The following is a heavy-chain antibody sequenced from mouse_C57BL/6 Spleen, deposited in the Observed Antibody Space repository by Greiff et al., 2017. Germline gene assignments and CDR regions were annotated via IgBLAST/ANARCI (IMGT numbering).Heavy chain of an antibody. V-gene: IGHV1-54*01. J-gene: IGHJ2*01. CDR3: ARSYDGFDY. CDR2: INPGSGGT. CDR1: GYAFTNYL. Sequence: VQLQQSGAELVRPGNSVKVSCKASGYAFTNYLIEWVKQRPGQGLEWIGVINPGSGGTNYNETFKGQATLTADKSSSTAYMQLSSLTSEDSAVYFCARSYDGFDYWGQGTTLTVSS. D-gene: IGHD2-12*01.